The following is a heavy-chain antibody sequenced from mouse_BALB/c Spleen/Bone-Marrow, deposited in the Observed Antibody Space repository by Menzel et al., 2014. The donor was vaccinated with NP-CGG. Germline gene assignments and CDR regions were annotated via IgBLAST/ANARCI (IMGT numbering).Heavy chain of an antibody. D-gene: IGHD1-1*01. V-gene: IGHV14-3*02. CDR3: ARYYYGTLLDY. J-gene: IGHJ2*01. Sequence: VQLQQSGAELVKSGASVKLSCTASGFNIKDTYMHWVKQRPEQGLEWIGRIDPANGNTKYDPKFQGKATITADTSSNTAYLQLSSLTSEDTAVYYCARYYYGTLLDYWGQGTTLTVPS. CDR1: GFNIKDTY. CDR2: IDPANGNT.